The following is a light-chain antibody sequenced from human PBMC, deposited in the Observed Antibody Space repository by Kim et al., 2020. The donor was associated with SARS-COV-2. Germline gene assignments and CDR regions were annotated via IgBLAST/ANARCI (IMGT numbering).Light chain of an antibody. CDR2: EKN. Sequence: VQSVSIPSQGDSLRTYAPSWCKQKPGQAPVLVIYEKNNRPSGIPDRFSGSRSGNTASLTITGAQAEDEADYYCTSRDSSGNRQLFGGGTQLTVL. J-gene: IGLJ3*02. V-gene: IGLV3-19*01. CDR3: TSRDSSGNRQL. CDR1: SLRTYA.